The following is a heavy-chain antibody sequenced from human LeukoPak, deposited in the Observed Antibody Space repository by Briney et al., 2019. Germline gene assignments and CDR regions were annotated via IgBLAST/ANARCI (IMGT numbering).Heavy chain of an antibody. CDR3: VRENWGVDY. CDR1: GYIISSGYF. J-gene: IGHJ4*02. CDR2: IYHTGST. D-gene: IGHD3-10*01. Sequence: SETLSLTCDVSGYIISSGYFWGWIRQPPGKGLEWIGSIYHTGSTYSNPSLKSRVTTSLDTSKNQFSLKLTSVTAADTAVYYCVRENWGVDYWGQGTLVTVSS. V-gene: IGHV4-38-2*02.